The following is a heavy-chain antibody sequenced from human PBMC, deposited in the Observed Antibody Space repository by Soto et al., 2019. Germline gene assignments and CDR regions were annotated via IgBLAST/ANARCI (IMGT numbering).Heavy chain of an antibody. J-gene: IGHJ4*02. Sequence: GGSLRLSCAASGFTFSSYAMHWVRQAPGKGLEWVAVISYDGSNKYYADSVKGRFTISRDNSKNTLYLQMNSLRAEDTAVYYCARDLRVRYYDSSGSLHWGQGTMVTVSS. V-gene: IGHV3-30-3*01. CDR2: ISYDGSNK. D-gene: IGHD3-22*01. CDR3: ARDLRVRYYDSSGSLH. CDR1: GFTFSSYA.